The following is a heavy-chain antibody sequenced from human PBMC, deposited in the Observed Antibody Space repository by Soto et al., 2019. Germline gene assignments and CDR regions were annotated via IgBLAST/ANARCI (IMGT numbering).Heavy chain of an antibody. V-gene: IGHV1-18*01. CDR2: ISAYNGNT. J-gene: IGHJ4*02. CDR3: ARDGAFYYNTSGWTGFDY. CDR1: GYTFSSYG. Sequence: QVQLVQSGAEVKKPGASVKVPCEASGYTFSSYGISWVRQAPGQGLEWMGWISAYNGNTNYAQKFQGRVTMTTDTSTSTAYMELRSLRSDDTAVYYCARDGAFYYNTSGWTGFDYWGQGTLVTVSS. D-gene: IGHD3-22*01.